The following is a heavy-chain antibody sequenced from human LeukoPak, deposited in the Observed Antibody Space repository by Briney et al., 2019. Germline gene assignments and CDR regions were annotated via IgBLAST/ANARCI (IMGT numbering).Heavy chain of an antibody. CDR3: ARDSVPDELRYFDWLLGNFDY. D-gene: IGHD3-9*01. V-gene: IGHV1-46*01. CDR1: GYTFTSYY. CDR2: INPSGGST. J-gene: IGHJ4*02. Sequence: ASVKVSCKASGYTFTSYYMHWVRQAPGQGLEWMGIINPSGGSTSYAQKFQGRVTMTRDTSISTAYMELSRLRSDDTAVYYCARDSVPDELRYFDWLLGNFDYWGQGTLVTVSS.